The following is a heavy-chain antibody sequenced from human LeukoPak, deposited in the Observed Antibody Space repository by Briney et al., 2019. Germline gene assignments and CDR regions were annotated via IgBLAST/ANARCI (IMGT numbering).Heavy chain of an antibody. Sequence: PGGSLRLSCAASGFTFSSYSMSWVRQAPGKGLEWVANIKQDGSEVHYVDSVEGRFTISRDNAKNSLNLQMNSLRVEDTAVYYCARDKGPIVPLAPFDYWGQGTLVTVSS. CDR3: ARDKGPIVPLAPFDY. V-gene: IGHV3-7*01. D-gene: IGHD1-26*01. CDR1: GFTFSSYS. CDR2: IKQDGSEV. J-gene: IGHJ4*02.